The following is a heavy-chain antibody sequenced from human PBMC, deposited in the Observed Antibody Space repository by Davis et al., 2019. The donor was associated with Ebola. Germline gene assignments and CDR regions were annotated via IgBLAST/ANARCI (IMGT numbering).Heavy chain of an antibody. Sequence: PGGSLRLSCAASGFTFSNYWMIWIRQPPGKGLEWIGEINHSGSTNYNPSLKSRVTISVDTSKNQFSLKLSSVTAADTAVYYCARGSGTLDPWGQGTLVTVSS. CDR2: INHSGST. CDR1: GFTFSNYW. CDR3: ARGSGTLDP. J-gene: IGHJ5*02. V-gene: IGHV4-34*01. D-gene: IGHD3-10*01.